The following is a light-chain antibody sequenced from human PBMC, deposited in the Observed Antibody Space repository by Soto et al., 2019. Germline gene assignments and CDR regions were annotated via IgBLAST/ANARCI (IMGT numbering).Light chain of an antibody. CDR1: QSVLYSSNNKNY. CDR2: WAS. Sequence: DVVMTQSPDSLAVSLGERATINCKSSQSVLYSSNNKNYLAWYQQKPGQPPKLLIYWASTRESGVPDRFSGSGSGADFTLTISSLQAGDGAVYYCQQYYSSPFTFGGGTKVEIK. V-gene: IGKV4-1*01. J-gene: IGKJ4*01. CDR3: QQYYSSPFT.